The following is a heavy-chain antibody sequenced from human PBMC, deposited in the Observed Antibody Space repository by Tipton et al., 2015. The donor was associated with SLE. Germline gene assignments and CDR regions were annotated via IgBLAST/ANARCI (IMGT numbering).Heavy chain of an antibody. CDR1: GGLTHSYS. Sequence: LRLSCTVSGGLTHSYSLTLIRQPPGKGLEWIGRIYDSGSTNYNPPLKSRATISQDTSKNPFSLKLSSVTAADTAVYYCAGYCTSTSCYEARGGMDVWGQGTTVTVSS. D-gene: IGHD2-2*01. V-gene: IGHV4-59*01. CDR2: IYDSGST. CDR3: AGYCTSTSCYEARGGMDV. J-gene: IGHJ6*02.